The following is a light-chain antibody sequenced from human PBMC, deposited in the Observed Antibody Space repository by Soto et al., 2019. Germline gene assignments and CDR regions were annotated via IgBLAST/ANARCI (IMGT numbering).Light chain of an antibody. Sequence: EILMTQSPATLSVSPGERATLSCRASQSVSSNLAWYQQKPGQAPRLLIYGASTRANGIPARFSGSVSGTEFTLTISSLQSEDFAFYYCQQYNNWPPVTFGQGTKVDIK. CDR2: GAS. CDR1: QSVSSN. V-gene: IGKV3-15*01. J-gene: IGKJ1*01. CDR3: QQYNNWPPVT.